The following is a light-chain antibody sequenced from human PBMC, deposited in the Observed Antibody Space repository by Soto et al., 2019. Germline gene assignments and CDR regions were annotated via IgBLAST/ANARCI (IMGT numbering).Light chain of an antibody. CDR3: SSYTSRSTLVV. V-gene: IGLV2-14*03. CDR2: DVS. CDR1: NSDIGGYNY. J-gene: IGLJ2*01. Sequence: QSALTQPASVSGSPGQSITISCTGTNSDIGGYNYVSWYQQHPGKAPKLMIYDVSNRPSGVSYRLSGSKSGNTASLTISGLQAEDEADYYCSSYTSRSTLVVFGGGTKLTVL.